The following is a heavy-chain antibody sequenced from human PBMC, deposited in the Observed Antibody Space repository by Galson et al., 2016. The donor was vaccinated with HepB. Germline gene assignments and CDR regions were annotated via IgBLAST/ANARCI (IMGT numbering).Heavy chain of an antibody. CDR1: GYIFTELS. J-gene: IGHJ5*02. CDR3: VTDDLATETT. CDR2: FDPEDGEI. Sequence: SCKVSGYIFTELSMHWVRQAPGKGLEWMGGFDPEDGEIIYAQKFQGRVTMTEDTSTDTAYMELRSLSLDDTAVYYCVTDDLATETTWGQGTLVTVSS. V-gene: IGHV1-24*01. D-gene: IGHD5-24*01.